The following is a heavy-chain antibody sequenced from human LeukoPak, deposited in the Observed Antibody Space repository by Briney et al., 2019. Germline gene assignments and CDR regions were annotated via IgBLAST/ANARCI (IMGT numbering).Heavy chain of an antibody. CDR3: ARENWLNWFDP. CDR1: GDSISSGSYY. V-gene: IGHV4-61*09. Sequence: SETLSLTCTVSGDSISSGSYYWSWIRQPAGKGLEWIGHIYSSGSTNYNPSLKSRVTISVDTSKNQFSLKLSSVTAADTAVYYCARENWLNWFDPWGQGTLVTVSS. CDR2: IYSSGST. D-gene: IGHD5-12*01. J-gene: IGHJ5*02.